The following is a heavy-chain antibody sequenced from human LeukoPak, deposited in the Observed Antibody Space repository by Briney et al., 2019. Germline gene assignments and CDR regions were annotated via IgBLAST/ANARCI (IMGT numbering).Heavy chain of an antibody. J-gene: IGHJ4*02. CDR2: INSDGTTI. D-gene: IGHD6-19*01. V-gene: IGHV3-48*03. CDR3: ARERAVAGAGFDY. CDR1: GFTFTSYE. Sequence: GGSLRLSCAASGFTFTSYEMNWVRQAPGKGLEWVSYINSDGTTIYYANSVKGRFTISRDYAKSSLYLQMNSLRAEDTAIYYCARERAVAGAGFDYWAREPWSPSPQ.